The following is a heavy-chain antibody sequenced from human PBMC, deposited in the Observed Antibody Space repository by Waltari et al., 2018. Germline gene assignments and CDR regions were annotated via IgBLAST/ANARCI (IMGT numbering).Heavy chain of an antibody. J-gene: IGHJ4*02. Sequence: EVQLVESGGGLVQPGGSLRLSCAASGFTFSSYWMSWVRQAPGMGLEWVANIKQDGSEKDSVDSGKGRFTISRDNAKNSLYLQMNSLRAEDTAVYYCARGYCTNGVCYRSGFDSWGQGTLVTVSS. D-gene: IGHD2-8*01. CDR2: IKQDGSEK. CDR3: ARGYCTNGVCYRSGFDS. CDR1: GFTFSSYW. V-gene: IGHV3-7*03.